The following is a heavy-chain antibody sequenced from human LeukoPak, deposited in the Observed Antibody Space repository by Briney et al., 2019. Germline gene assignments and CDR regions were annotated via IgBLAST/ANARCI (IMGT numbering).Heavy chain of an antibody. CDR2: IKNDGSEE. CDR3: ARAIRGSAVDTGDR. Sequence: GGSLRLSCAAYGLTFSRYWMRWVRQAPGKGLEGVANIKNDGSEEYYVDSVKGRFTISRDNARNSLFLQMNSLTVDDTAVYYCARAIRGSAVDTGDRWGQGTLVTVSS. J-gene: IGHJ4*02. V-gene: IGHV3-7*01. D-gene: IGHD3-10*01. CDR1: GLTFSRYW.